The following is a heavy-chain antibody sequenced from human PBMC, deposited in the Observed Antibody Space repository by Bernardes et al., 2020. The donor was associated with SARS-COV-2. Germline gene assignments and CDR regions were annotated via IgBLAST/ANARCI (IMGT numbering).Heavy chain of an antibody. J-gene: IGHJ4*02. D-gene: IGHD3-16*02. CDR3: ARDGVEYYDYVWGSYRGADYFDY. CDR1: GYTFTSYA. Sequence: ASVKVSCKASGYTFTSYAMHWVRQAPGQRLEWMGWINAGNGNTKYSQKFQGRVTITRDTSASTAYMELSSLRSEDTAVYYCARDGVEYYDYVWGSYRGADYFDYWGQGTLVTVSS. CDR2: INAGNGNT. V-gene: IGHV1-3*01.